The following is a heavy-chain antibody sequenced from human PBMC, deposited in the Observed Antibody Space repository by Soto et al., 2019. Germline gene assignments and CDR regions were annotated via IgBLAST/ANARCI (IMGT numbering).Heavy chain of an antibody. V-gene: IGHV3-33*01. J-gene: IGHJ4*02. CDR3: ARGRVDGGELDL. D-gene: IGHD1-26*01. CDR1: GFTFSTYG. CDR2: IWYDASNK. Sequence: VQLVESGGGVVQPGRSLRLSCAASGFTFSTYGMYWVRQAPGKGLEWVAVIWYDASNKYYADSVKGRFTISRDNSENTRYLQMHSLRAEDTAVYYCARGRVDGGELDLWGQGNLVTVSS.